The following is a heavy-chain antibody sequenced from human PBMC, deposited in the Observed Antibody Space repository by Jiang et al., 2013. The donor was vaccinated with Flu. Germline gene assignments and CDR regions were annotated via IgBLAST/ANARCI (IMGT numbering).Heavy chain of an antibody. CDR3: AKDHQIYEEGSGAQNFDY. V-gene: IGHV3-23*01. CDR2: ISGSGGST. Sequence: PGGSLRLSCAASGFTFSSYAMSWVRQAPGKGLEWVSAISGSGGSTYYADSVKGRFTISRDNSKNTLYLQMNSLRAEDTAVYYCAKDHQIYEEGSGAQNFDYWGQGTLVTVSS. D-gene: IGHD3-10*01. J-gene: IGHJ4*02. CDR1: GFTFSSYA.